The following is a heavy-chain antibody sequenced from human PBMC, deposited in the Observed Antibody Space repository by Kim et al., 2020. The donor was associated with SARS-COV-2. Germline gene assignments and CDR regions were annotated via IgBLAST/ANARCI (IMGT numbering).Heavy chain of an antibody. J-gene: IGHJ4*02. D-gene: IGHD6-13*01. CDR3: ARGLYSSSWHYDY. V-gene: IGHV6-1*01. Sequence: YAGSVKSRITSNPDTSKNQFSRQLNSVTPEDTAVYYCARGLYSSSWHYDYWGQGTLVTVSS.